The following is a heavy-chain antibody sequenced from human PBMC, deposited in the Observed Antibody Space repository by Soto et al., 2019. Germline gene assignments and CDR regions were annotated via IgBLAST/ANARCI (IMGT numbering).Heavy chain of an antibody. CDR1: GGSVSSGSYY. CDR2: IFYSGST. V-gene: IGHV4-61*01. CDR3: ARTTVTTPDAFDI. Sequence: QVQLQESGPGLVKPSETLSLTCTVSGGSVSSGSYYWSWIRQPPGKGLEWIGYIFYSGSTNYNPSLMSRVTISVDTSKNPFSLKLSSVTAADTAVYYCARTTVTTPDAFDIWGQGTMVTVSS. J-gene: IGHJ3*02. D-gene: IGHD4-17*01.